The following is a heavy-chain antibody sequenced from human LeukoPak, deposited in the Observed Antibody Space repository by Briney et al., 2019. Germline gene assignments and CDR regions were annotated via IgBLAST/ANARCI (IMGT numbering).Heavy chain of an antibody. CDR3: TTHYYDSSGYHYGAFDY. CDR2: MYTDGDT. V-gene: IGHV4-4*07. J-gene: IGHJ4*02. Sequence: SETLSLTCDVSGASISGYWWSWIRQPAGKGLEWIGRMYTDGDTNYNPALKSRVTVSVDTSKNLFSLKLISVTAADTAVYYCTTHYYDSSGYHYGAFDYWGQGTLVTVSS. D-gene: IGHD3-22*01. CDR1: GASISGYW.